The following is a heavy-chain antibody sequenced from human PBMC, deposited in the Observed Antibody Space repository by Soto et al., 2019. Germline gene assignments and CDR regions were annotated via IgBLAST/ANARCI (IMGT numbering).Heavy chain of an antibody. Sequence: ASVKVSCKVSGYTLTELSMHWVRQAPGKGLEWMGGFDPEDGETIYAQKFQGRVTMTEDTSADTAYMELSSLRSEDTAVYYCARVPGAITHYYYGMDFWGQGTTVTVSS. CDR1: GYTLTELS. CDR2: FDPEDGET. CDR3: ARVPGAITHYYYGMDF. J-gene: IGHJ6*02. V-gene: IGHV1-24*01. D-gene: IGHD2-2*02.